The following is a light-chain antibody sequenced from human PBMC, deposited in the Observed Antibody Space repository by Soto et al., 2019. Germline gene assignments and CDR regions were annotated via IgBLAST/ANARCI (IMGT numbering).Light chain of an antibody. Sequence: QSLLTQPPPASVSPGQRGTISRSRSSSNTGSNYVSWCQEPPGTAPNPLTYSNKQRPSRVPDPYSGSKSGTSASLPITGLRSEDEADYYCAAWDDILSGYVFGTGTKVTVL. CDR1: SSNTGSNY. CDR3: AAWDDILSGYV. CDR2: SNK. V-gene: IGLV1-47*01. J-gene: IGLJ1*01.